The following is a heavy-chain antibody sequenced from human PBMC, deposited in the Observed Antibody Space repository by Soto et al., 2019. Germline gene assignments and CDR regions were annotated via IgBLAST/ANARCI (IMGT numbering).Heavy chain of an antibody. D-gene: IGHD3-3*01. CDR2: ISYDGSNK. Sequence: PGGSLRLSCAASGFTFSSYAMHWVRQAPGKGLEWVAVISYDGSNKYYADSVKGRFTISRDNSKNTLYLQMNSLRAEDTAVYYCARGGQGGGLEWLFRWGDNWFDPWGQGTLVTVSS. CDR3: ARGGQGGGLEWLFRWGDNWFDP. CDR1: GFTFSSYA. V-gene: IGHV3-30-3*01. J-gene: IGHJ5*02.